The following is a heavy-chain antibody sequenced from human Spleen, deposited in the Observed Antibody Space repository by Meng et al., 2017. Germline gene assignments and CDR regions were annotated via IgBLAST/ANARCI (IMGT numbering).Heavy chain of an antibody. CDR2: INWNGGST. V-gene: IGHV3-20*04. J-gene: IGHJ2*01. D-gene: IGHD3-22*01. CDR3: ARGLNYYDSSGLNWYFDL. Sequence: GESLKISCAASGFTVDDYDMSWVRQAPGKGLEWVSGINWNGGSTGYADSVKGRFTISRDNAKNSLYVQMNSLRAEDTALYYCARGLNYYDSSGLNWYFDLWGRGTLVTVSS. CDR1: GFTVDDYD.